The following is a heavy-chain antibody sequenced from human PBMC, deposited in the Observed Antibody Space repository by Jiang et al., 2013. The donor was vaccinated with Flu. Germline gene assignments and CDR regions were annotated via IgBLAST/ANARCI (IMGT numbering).Heavy chain of an antibody. CDR3: ASYGPVWVVDP. CDR1: GGSVSSGSYY. V-gene: IGHV4-61*01. D-gene: IGHD3-16*01. CDR2: IYYSGST. Sequence: LLKPSETLSLTCTVSGGSVSSGSYYWSWIRQPPGKGLEWIGYIYYSGSTNYNPSLKSRVTISVDTSKNQFSLKLSSVTAADTAVYYCASYGPVWVVDPWGQGTLVTVSS. J-gene: IGHJ5*02.